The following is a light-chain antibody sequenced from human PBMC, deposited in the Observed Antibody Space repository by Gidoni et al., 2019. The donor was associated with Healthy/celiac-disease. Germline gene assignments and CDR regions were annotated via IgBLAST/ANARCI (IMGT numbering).Light chain of an antibody. J-gene: IGLJ3*02. CDR3: SSYTSSSTLG. CDR2: EVS. V-gene: IGLV2-14*01. Sequence: QAALTQPASASGSPGQSITISCTGTSSDVGGYNYDSWYQQHPGKAPKLMIYEVSNRPSRVSNRFSGSKAGNTASLTISGLQAEDEADYYCSSYTSSSTLGFGGGTKLTVL. CDR1: SSDVGGYNY.